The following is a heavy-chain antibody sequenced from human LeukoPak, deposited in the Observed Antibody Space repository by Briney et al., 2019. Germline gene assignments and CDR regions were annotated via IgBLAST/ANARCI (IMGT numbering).Heavy chain of an antibody. J-gene: IGHJ5*01. D-gene: IGHD2-15*01. CDR1: GYTFTDYY. V-gene: IGHV1-2*02. Sequence: ASVKVSCKASGYTFTDYYLHWVRQAPGQGLEWMGWINSNSGRTHYIQDFRGRVTMTRDTSIGTAYMEVSRLRSDDTAVYYCARGGKYGCSGGSCYADSWGQGTLVTVSS. CDR2: INSNSGRT. CDR3: ARGGKYGCSGGSCYADS.